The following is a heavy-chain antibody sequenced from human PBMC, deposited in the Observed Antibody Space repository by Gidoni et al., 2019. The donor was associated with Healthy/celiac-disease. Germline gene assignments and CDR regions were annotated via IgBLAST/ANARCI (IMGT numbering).Heavy chain of an antibody. CDR3: AKDLQQQLGFRGRDRDY. CDR1: GFTFSSYA. J-gene: IGHJ4*02. D-gene: IGHD3-10*01. CDR2: ISGSGGST. Sequence: EVQLLESGGGLVQPGGSLRLSCAASGFTFSSYAMSWVRQAPGKGLEWVSAISGSGGSTYYADSVKGRFTISRDNSKNTLYLQMNSLRAEDTAVYYCAKDLQQQLGFRGRDRDYWGQGTLVTVSS. V-gene: IGHV3-23*01.